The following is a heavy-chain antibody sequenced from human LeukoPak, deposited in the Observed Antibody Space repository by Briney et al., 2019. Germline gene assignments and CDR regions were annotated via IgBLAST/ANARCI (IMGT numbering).Heavy chain of an antibody. CDR2: ISGSGANT. J-gene: IGHJ4*02. CDR1: GFTFSNYA. D-gene: IGHD2-15*01. Sequence: GGSLRLSCAASGFTFSNYAMSWVRQAPGRGLEWVSTISGSGANTYYADSVKGRFTISRDNSKNTLYLQMNSLRADDTAIYYCAKGRALEVVAAYNYWGQGTVVTASS. CDR3: AKGRALEVVAAYNY. V-gene: IGHV3-23*01.